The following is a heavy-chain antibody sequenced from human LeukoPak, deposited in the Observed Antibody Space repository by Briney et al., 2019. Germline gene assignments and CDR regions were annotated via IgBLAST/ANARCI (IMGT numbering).Heavy chain of an antibody. D-gene: IGHD6-19*01. CDR3: ARVFGGSGWYDAFDI. Sequence: PAGSLSLSCAASGFTVSSNYMSWVRQAPGKGLEWVSVIYSGGSTYYADSVKGRFTISRDNSKNTLYLQMNSLRAEDTAVYYCARVFGGSGWYDAFDIWGQGTMVTVSS. J-gene: IGHJ3*02. V-gene: IGHV3-66*01. CDR2: IYSGGST. CDR1: GFTVSSNY.